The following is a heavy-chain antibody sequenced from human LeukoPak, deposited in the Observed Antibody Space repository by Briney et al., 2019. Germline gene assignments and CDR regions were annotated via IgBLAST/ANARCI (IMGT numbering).Heavy chain of an antibody. CDR1: RFTFSSSA. CDR3: VLVAPAGHYFDY. CDR2: ISNNGGNT. Sequence: GGSLRLSCAASRFTFSSSAISWVRQAPGKGLEWVSAISNNGGNTYYTDSVKGRFTISRDNSRNTLYLQMNSLRAEDTAVYYCVLVAPAGHYFDYWGQGTLVTVSS. V-gene: IGHV3-23*01. D-gene: IGHD6-13*01. J-gene: IGHJ4*02.